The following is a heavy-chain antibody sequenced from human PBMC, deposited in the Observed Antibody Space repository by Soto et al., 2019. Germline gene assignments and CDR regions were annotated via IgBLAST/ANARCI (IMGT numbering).Heavy chain of an antibody. CDR3: ARVPVRYYYYGTDV. CDR2: IYYSGST. Sequence: PSETLSLTCTVSGDSITSYYWSWIRQPPGKGLEWIGHIYYSGSTTYNPSLKSRVTISIGTSKNQFSLNLASVTAADTAVYYCARVPVRYYYYGTDVWGQGTTVTVSS. J-gene: IGHJ6*02. D-gene: IGHD3-10*01. V-gene: IGHV4-59*01. CDR1: GDSITSYY.